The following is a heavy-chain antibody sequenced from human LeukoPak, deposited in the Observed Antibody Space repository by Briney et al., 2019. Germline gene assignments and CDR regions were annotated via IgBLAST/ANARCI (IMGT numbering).Heavy chain of an antibody. CDR1: GFTFSRNS. V-gene: IGHV3-64*01. D-gene: IGHD4/OR15-4a*01. J-gene: IGHJ4*02. CDR2: ITSNGGTT. CDR3: ARRAGAYSHPYDY. Sequence: GGSLRLSCAASGFTFSRNSMHWVRQAPGKGLEYVSAITSNGGTTYYANSVRGRFTISRDNSKNTLYLQMNSLRAEDTAVYYCARRAGAYSHPYDYWGQGTLVTVSS.